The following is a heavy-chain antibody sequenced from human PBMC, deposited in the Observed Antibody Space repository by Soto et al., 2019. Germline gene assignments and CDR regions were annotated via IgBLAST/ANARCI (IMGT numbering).Heavy chain of an antibody. CDR1: GGSISNNY. CDR2: IYYTGRT. J-gene: IGHJ4*02. CDR3: ARIAGTNLDY. Sequence: QVQLQESGPGLVKPSETLSLTCTVSGGSISNNYWTWIRQPPGKGLEWIGYIYYTGRTSYNSSFRSRVTISLDTPKNLFSLSLSSVTAADTAVYYGARIAGTNLDYWGQGTPVTVSS. D-gene: IGHD2-21*01. V-gene: IGHV4-59*08.